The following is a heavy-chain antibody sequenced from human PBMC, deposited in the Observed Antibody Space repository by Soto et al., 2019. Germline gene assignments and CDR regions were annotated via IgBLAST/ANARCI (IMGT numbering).Heavy chain of an antibody. V-gene: IGHV1-3*01. D-gene: IGHD1-26*01. J-gene: IGHJ4*02. CDR1: GYTFTSYA. CDR2: INAGNGNT. CDR3: ARDLRVGAASDY. Sequence: ASVKVSCKASGYTFTSYAMHWVRQAPGQRLEWMGWINAGNGNTKYSQKFQGRVTITRDTSASTAYMELSSLRSEDTAVYYCARDLRVGAASDYWGQGTLVTVSS.